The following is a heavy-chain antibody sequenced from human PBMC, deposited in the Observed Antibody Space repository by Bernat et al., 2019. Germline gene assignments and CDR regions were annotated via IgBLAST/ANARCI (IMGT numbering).Heavy chain of an antibody. D-gene: IGHD7-27*01. V-gene: IGHV3-7*03. CDR2: IKQDGSET. CDR1: GFTFSSYW. J-gene: IGHJ6*03. Sequence: EVLLVESGGGLVQPGGSLRLSCAASGFTFSSYWMTWVRQAPGKGLEWVANIKQDGSETYYVDSVKGQFTISRDNAKNSLYLQMNSLRAEDTAVYYCARDQTWGTDYMDLWGKGTTVTVSS. CDR3: ARDQTWGTDYMDL.